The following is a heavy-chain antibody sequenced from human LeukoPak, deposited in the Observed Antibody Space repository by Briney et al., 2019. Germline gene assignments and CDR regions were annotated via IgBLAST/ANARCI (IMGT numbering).Heavy chain of an antibody. D-gene: IGHD6-6*01. V-gene: IGHV4-39*07. CDR1: GGSISSKNYY. CDR2: IFYSGST. J-gene: IGHJ4*02. CDR3: ARAMSIAARLQTIFDY. Sequence: SETLSLTCSVSGGSISSKNYYWGWIRQPPGKGPEGIGSIFYSGSTTYNPSLKSRVTISIDTSKNQFSLKVNSVTAADTAVYYCARAMSIAARLQTIFDYWGQGTLVTVSS.